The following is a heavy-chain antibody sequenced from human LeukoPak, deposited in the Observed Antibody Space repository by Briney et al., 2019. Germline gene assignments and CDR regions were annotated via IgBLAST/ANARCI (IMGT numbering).Heavy chain of an antibody. V-gene: IGHV4-59*12. J-gene: IGHJ5*02. CDR2: IYYSGST. CDR1: GGSISSYY. CDR3: ARDGQLRFLEWSSTYNWFDP. Sequence: TSETLSLTCTVSGGSISSYYWSWIRQPPGKGLEWIGYIYYSGSTNYNPSLKSRVTISVDTSKNQFSLKLSSVTAADTAVYYCARDGQLRFLEWSSTYNWFDPWGQGTLVTVSS. D-gene: IGHD3-3*01.